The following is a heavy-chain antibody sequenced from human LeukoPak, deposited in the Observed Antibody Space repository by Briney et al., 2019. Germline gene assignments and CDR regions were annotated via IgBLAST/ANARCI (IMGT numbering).Heavy chain of an antibody. CDR1: GFTFSNAW. CDR3: TTSYCSSTSCYMTSLWY. Sequence: GGSLRLSCAASGFTFSNAWMSWVRQAPGKGLEWVGRIKSKTDGGTTDYAAPVKGRFTISRDDSKNTLYLQMNSLKTEDTAVYYCTTSYCSSTSCYMTSLWYWGQGTLVTVSS. J-gene: IGHJ4*02. D-gene: IGHD2-2*02. CDR2: IKSKTDGGTT. V-gene: IGHV3-15*01.